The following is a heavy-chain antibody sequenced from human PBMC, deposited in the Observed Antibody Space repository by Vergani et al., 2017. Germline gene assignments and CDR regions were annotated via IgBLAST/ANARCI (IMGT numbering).Heavy chain of an antibody. CDR2: IIPILGIP. J-gene: IGHJ6*02. Sequence: QVQLVQSGAEVKKPGSSVKVSCKASGGTFSSYTVTWVRQAPRQGLEWMGRIIPILGIPNYAQKLQGRVTITADKSTNTAYMELSSLRSEDTAVYYCARDRGTRTYGLDVWGQGTTVTVSS. CDR3: ARDRGTRTYGLDV. D-gene: IGHD3-16*01. V-gene: IGHV1-69*08. CDR1: GGTFSSYT.